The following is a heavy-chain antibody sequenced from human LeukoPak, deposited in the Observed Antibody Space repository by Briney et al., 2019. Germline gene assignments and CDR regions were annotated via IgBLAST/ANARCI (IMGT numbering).Heavy chain of an antibody. CDR2: ISGSDGST. CDR1: GFTFSSYA. V-gene: IGHV3-23*01. CDR3: ANPLDYYDSSVDY. J-gene: IGHJ4*02. D-gene: IGHD3-22*01. Sequence: PGGSLRPSCAASGFTFSSYAMSWVRQAPGKGLEWVSAISGSDGSTYYADSVKGRFTISRDNSKNTLYLQMNSLRAEDTAVYYCANPLDYYDSSVDYWGQGTLVTVSS.